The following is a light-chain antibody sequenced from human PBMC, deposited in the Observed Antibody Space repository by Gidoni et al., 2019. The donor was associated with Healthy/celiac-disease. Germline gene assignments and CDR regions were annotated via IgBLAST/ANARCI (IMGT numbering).Light chain of an antibody. CDR1: QSVNSN. CDR2: GAS. J-gene: IGKJ4*01. V-gene: IGKV3-15*01. CDR3: QQYNNWPPLT. Sequence: EIVMTQSPATLSVSPVDRTTLSCRASQSVNSNLAWYQQKPGQAPRLLIYGASTRATGNPARFSGSGSGTEFTLTISSLQSEDFVVYYCQQYNNWPPLTFGGGTKVEIK.